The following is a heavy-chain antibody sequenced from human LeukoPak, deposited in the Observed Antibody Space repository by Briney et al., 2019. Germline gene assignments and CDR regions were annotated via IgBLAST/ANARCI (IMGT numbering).Heavy chain of an antibody. CDR3: ARKVIPNIMITFGGVPEGYFAY. V-gene: IGHV1-69*04. D-gene: IGHD3-16*01. CDR2: IIHILGVA. CDR1: GYRFIKYD. J-gene: IGHJ4*02. Sequence: ASVKVSCKASGYRFIKYDMNWMRQAPGQGLEWMGRIIHILGVANYAQKFQGRVTITADKSTSTAYMELSSLRSEDTVVHYCARKVIPNIMITFGGVPEGYFAYWGQRTLVTVSS.